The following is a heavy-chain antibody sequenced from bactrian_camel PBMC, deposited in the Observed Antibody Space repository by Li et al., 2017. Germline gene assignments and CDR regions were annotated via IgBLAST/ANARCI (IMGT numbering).Heavy chain of an antibody. D-gene: IGHD7*01. CDR2: IPSDGRNT. CDR1: GFVFRTYA. Sequence: HVQLVESGEGLVQPGGSLRLSCAASGFVFRTYAMSWVRQAPGKGLEWVSSIPSDGRNTHYADSVKGRFTISRDNAKNTLYLQMNNLKPEDTAVYYCAAFQRMVTGPRGGPLDFVYWGQGTQVTVS. V-gene: IGHV3S7*01. J-gene: IGHJ6*01. CDR3: AAFQRMVTGPRGGPLDFVY.